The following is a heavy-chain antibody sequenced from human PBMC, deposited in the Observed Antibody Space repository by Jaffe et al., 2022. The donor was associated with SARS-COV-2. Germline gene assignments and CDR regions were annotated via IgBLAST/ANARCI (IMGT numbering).Heavy chain of an antibody. CDR3: ARVFNDFWSGYYSGAYSYYYYGMDV. D-gene: IGHD3-3*01. CDR2: IWYDGSNK. Sequence: QVQLVESGGGVVQPGRSLRLSCAASGFTFSSYGMHWVRQAPGKGLEWVAVIWYDGSNKYYADSVKGRFTISRDNSKNTLYLQMNSLRAEDTAVYYCARVFNDFWSGYYSGAYSYYYYGMDVWGQGTTVTVSS. CDR1: GFTFSSYG. J-gene: IGHJ6*02. V-gene: IGHV3-33*01.